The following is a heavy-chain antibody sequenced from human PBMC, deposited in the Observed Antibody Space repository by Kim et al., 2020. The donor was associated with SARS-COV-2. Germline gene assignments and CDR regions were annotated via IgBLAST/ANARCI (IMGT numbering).Heavy chain of an antibody. V-gene: IGHV3-7*01. CDR3: ARDLSDSNSWPRRVYYYCGVDL. CDR1: GFTFSSFW. CDR2: IKQDGSEK. D-gene: IGHD6-13*01. Sequence: GGSLRLSCAASGFTFSSFWMSWVRQAPGKGLEWVANIKQDGSEKYYVDSVKGRFTISRDNAKNSLYLQMNSLRAEDTAVYYCARDLSDSNSWPRRVYYYCGVDLWGQGTRLPVSS. J-gene: IGHJ6*02.